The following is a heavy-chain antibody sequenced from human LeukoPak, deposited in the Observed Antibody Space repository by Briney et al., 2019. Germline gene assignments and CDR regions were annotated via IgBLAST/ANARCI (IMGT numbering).Heavy chain of an antibody. CDR2: ISSSGSTI. CDR3: ARNGYSGYDFLDY. Sequence: GGSLRLSCAASGFTFSSYEMNWVRLAPGKGLEWVSYISSSGSTIYYADSVKGRFTISRDNAKNSLYLQMNSLRAEDTAVYYCARNGYSGYDFLDYWGQGTLVTVSS. CDR1: GFTFSSYE. J-gene: IGHJ4*02. D-gene: IGHD5-12*01. V-gene: IGHV3-48*03.